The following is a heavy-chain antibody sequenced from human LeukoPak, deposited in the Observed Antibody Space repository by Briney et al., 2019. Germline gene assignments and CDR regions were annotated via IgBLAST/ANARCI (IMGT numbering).Heavy chain of an antibody. Sequence: SETLSLTCAVSGGSISSSKWWSWVRQSPGKGLEWIGEIYHSGSTNYYPSLKSRVTISVDTSKNQFSLKLTSVTAADTAVYYCARVLAAAGNNWFDPWGQGTLVTVSS. J-gene: IGHJ5*02. V-gene: IGHV4-4*02. CDR3: ARVLAAAGNNWFDP. CDR2: IYHSGST. CDR1: GGSISSSKW. D-gene: IGHD6-13*01.